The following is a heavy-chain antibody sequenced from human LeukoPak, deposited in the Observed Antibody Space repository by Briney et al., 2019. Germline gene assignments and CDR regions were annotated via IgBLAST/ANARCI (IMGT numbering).Heavy chain of an antibody. CDR2: VNPNSGGT. V-gene: IGHV1-2*02. J-gene: IGHJ4*02. Sequence: ASVKLSCKASGFTFTVYYIHWGRQAPGQGLEWMGWVNPNSGGTNYAQMFQGRVTMTRDTSINTAYMELSGLRSDDTAVYYCARDYYGGNWSLGYWGQGTLVTVSS. CDR3: ARDYYGGNWSLGY. CDR1: GFTFTVYY. D-gene: IGHD4-23*01.